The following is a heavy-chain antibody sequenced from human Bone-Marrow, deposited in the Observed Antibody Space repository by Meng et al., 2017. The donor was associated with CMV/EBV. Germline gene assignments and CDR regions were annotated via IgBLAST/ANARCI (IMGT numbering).Heavy chain of an antibody. D-gene: IGHD3-3*01. Sequence: GESLKISCAASGFTFSSYSMNWVRQAPGKGLEWVSSISSSSSYIYYADSVKGRFTISRDNAKNSLYLQMNSLRAEDTAVYYCARVRRENYDFWSGYYTDSFHYFDYWGQGTLV. CDR3: ARVRRENYDFWSGYYTDSFHYFDY. V-gene: IGHV3-21*01. J-gene: IGHJ4*02. CDR2: ISSSSSYI. CDR1: GFTFSSYS.